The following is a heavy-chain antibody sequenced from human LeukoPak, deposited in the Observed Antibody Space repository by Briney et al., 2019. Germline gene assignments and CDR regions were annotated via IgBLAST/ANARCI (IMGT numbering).Heavy chain of an antibody. Sequence: ASVKVSCKASGYTFTSYGISWVRQAPGQGLEWVGWISSYNGNTKYAEEFQGRVTMTTDTSTSTVYMELGSLRSDDTAVYYCVRDRRSVGGAAYAFDIWGQGTMVAVSS. J-gene: IGHJ3*02. CDR2: ISSYNGNT. CDR3: VRDRRSVGGAAYAFDI. CDR1: GYTFTSYG. D-gene: IGHD3-3*01. V-gene: IGHV1-18*01.